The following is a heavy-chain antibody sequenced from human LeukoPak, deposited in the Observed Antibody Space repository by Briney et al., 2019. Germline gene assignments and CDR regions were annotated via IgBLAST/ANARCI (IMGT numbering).Heavy chain of an antibody. CDR2: ISGTGDNT. V-gene: IGHV3-23*01. CDR1: GFTFSNYA. J-gene: IGHJ4*02. Sequence: GGSLRLSCAASGFTFSNYAMRWVRQAPGKGLEWVSYISGTGDNTHYADSVKGRFTISRDNSKNTVSLQINNLRAEDTAVYYCARGYSGDDDFFYWGQGTLATVSS. D-gene: IGHD5-12*01. CDR3: ARGYSGDDDFFY.